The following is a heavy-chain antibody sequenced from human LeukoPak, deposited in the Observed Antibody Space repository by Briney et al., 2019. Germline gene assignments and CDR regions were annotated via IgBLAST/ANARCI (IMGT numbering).Heavy chain of an antibody. Sequence: GGSLRLSCAASGFTFSSYWMSWVRQAPGKGLEWVANIKQDGSEKYYVDSVEGRFTISRDNAKNSLYLQMNSLRAEDTAVYYCAREIRGGLDAFDIWGQGTMVTVSS. CDR3: AREIRGGLDAFDI. D-gene: IGHD3-10*01. V-gene: IGHV3-7*01. J-gene: IGHJ3*02. CDR2: IKQDGSEK. CDR1: GFTFSSYW.